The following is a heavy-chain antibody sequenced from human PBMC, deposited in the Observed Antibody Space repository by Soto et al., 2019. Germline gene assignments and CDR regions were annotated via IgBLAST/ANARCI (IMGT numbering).Heavy chain of an antibody. J-gene: IGHJ6*03. CDR1: GAYISGYY. Sequence: QVQLQESGPGLVKPSETLSLTCTVSGAYISGYYWTWIRQPPGKGLEWIGHMSYSGSTNYNPSLKSRVTISVDTSKNQFSLKVSSVTAADTAVYYCARHSPIYYYYYMDVWGKGTTVTVSS. D-gene: IGHD3-3*01. CDR3: ARHSPIYYYYYMDV. CDR2: MSYSGST. V-gene: IGHV4-59*08.